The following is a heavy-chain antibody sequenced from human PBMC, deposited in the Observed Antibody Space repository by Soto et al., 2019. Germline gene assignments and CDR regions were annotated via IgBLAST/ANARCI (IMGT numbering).Heavy chain of an antibody. Sequence: QLQLQESGTGLVKPSETLSLTCTVTGGSISSSSYYWGWIRQPPGKVLEWIGSIYYSGSTYYNPSLKSRVTGSLDTSKNQFSLKLSSVTAADTAVYYFATVWFGESPHWGQGTLVTVSS. J-gene: IGHJ1*01. CDR3: ATVWFGESPH. D-gene: IGHD3-10*01. CDR2: IYYSGST. CDR1: GGSISSSSYY. V-gene: IGHV4-39*01.